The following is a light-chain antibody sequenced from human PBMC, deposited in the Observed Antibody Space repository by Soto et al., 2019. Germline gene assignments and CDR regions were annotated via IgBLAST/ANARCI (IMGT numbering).Light chain of an antibody. CDR1: QSVSSN. J-gene: IGKJ1*01. CDR3: QQYGSSPRT. Sequence: IVVTLSAATLSVSTGERATLSCRASQSVSSNLAWYQQKPGQAPRLLIYGASTRDTGIPARFSGSGSGTEFTLTISSLQSEDFAVYYCQQYGSSPRTFGHGTKVDI. CDR2: GAS. V-gene: IGKV3-15*01.